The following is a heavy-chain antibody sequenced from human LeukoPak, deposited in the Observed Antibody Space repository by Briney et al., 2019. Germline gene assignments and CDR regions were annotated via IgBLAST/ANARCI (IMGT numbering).Heavy chain of an antibody. CDR3: ARDLGDGYNPDY. D-gene: IGHD5-24*01. V-gene: IGHV1-69*06. CDR1: GATFSSYA. J-gene: IGHJ4*02. Sequence: GASAKVSCKASGATFSSYAISWVRQAPGQGLEWMGGIIPIFDPANYAEKFQGRVTITADKSTSTAYMELSSLRSDDTAVYYCARDLGDGYNPDYWGQGTLVTVSS. CDR2: IIPIFDPA.